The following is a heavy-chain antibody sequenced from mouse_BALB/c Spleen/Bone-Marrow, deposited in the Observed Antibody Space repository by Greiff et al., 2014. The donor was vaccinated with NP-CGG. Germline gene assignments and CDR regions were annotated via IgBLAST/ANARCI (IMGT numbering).Heavy chain of an antibody. J-gene: IGHJ4*01. V-gene: IGHV5-6*01. CDR1: GFTFSSYG. CDR3: ARHQRYYAMDY. Sequence: VQLKESGGDLVKPGGSLKLSCAASGFTFSSYGMSWCRPTPDTRLEWVATISSGGSNTYYPDSVKGRFTISRDNAKNTLYLQMSSLKSEDTAMYYCARHQRYYAMDYWGQGTSVTVSS. CDR2: ISSGGSNT.